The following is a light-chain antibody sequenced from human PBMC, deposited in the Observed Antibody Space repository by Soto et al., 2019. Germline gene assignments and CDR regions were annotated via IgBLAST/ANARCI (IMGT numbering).Light chain of an antibody. J-gene: IGLJ3*02. V-gene: IGLV3-21*02. Sequence: SYVLTQPPSVSVAPGQTARITCGGGNIGNQKVHWYRQRPGQAPVLAVFDDSDRPSGVPNRFSGSKSGTTASLAISGLRSEDEADYYCAAWDDSLIGFWVFGGGTQLTVL. CDR1: NIGNQK. CDR3: AAWDDSLIGFWV. CDR2: DDS.